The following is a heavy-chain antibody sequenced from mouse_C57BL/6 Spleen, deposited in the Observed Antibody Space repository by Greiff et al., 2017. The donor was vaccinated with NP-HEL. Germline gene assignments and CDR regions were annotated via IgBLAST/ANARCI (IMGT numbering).Heavy chain of an antibody. V-gene: IGHV1-64*01. CDR1: GYTFTSYW. CDR3: ASLYYSGSSYEYFDY. CDR2: IHPNSGST. Sequence: VQLQQPGAELVKPGASVKLSCKASGYTFTSYWMHWVKQRPGQGLEWIGMIHPNSGSTNYNEKLKNKATLTVDKSSSTAYMQLSSLTSEDSAVYYYASLYYSGSSYEYFDYWGQGTTLTVSS. J-gene: IGHJ2*01. D-gene: IGHD1-1*01.